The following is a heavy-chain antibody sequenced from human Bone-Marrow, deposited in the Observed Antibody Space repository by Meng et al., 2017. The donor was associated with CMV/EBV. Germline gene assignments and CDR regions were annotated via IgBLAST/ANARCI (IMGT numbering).Heavy chain of an antibody. J-gene: IGHJ6*02. Sequence: SGPTLVKPTQTLTLTCTFPGFSLSTSGVGVGWIRQPPGKALEWLALIYWNDDKRYSPSLKSRLTITKDTSKHQVVLTMTNMDPVDTATYYCATARQGPPYDFWLGMDVWDQGTTVTVSS. CDR3: ATARQGPPYDFWLGMDV. V-gene: IGHV2-5*01. D-gene: IGHD3-3*01. CDR2: IYWNDDK. CDR1: GFSLSTSGVG.